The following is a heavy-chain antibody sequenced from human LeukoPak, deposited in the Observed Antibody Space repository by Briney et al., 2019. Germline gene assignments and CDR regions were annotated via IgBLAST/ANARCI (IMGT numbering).Heavy chain of an antibody. CDR2: FYPEDGET. J-gene: IGHJ5*02. CDR1: GYTLTELS. CDR3: ATGDPSSSWYDP. Sequence: AXVKVSCKVSGYTLTELSMHWVRQAPGKGLEWMGGFYPEDGETIYAQKFQGRVTMTEDTSTDTAYMELSSLRSEDTAVYYCATGDPSSSWYDPWGQGTLVTVSS. D-gene: IGHD6-13*01. V-gene: IGHV1-24*01.